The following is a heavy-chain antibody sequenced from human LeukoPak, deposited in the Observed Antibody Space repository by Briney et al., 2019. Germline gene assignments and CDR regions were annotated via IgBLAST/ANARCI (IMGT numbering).Heavy chain of an antibody. CDR2: ISSSSSYT. D-gene: IGHD5-18*01. CDR3: ARSTGYSYGYRLDY. Sequence: GGSLRLSCAASGFTFSDYYMSWIRQAPGKGLEWVSYISSSSSYTNYADSVKGRFTISRDNAKNSLYQQMNSLRAEDTAVYYCARSTGYSYGYRLDYWGQGTLVTVSS. V-gene: IGHV3-11*06. CDR1: GFTFSDYY. J-gene: IGHJ4*02.